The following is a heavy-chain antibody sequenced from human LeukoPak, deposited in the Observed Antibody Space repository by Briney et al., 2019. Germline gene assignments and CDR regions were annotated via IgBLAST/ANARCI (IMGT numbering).Heavy chain of an antibody. J-gene: IGHJ4*02. Sequence: GGSLRLSCTASGFTFRSYAMNWVRQAPGKGLEWVSFISGTGSSTYYADSVKGRFTISRDNSKNTLYLQLNSLRVEDTAVYYCAILAEGDTSVVPGYWGQGTLVTVSS. CDR3: AILAEGDTSVVPGY. V-gene: IGHV3-23*01. D-gene: IGHD5-18*01. CDR1: GFTFRSYA. CDR2: ISGTGSST.